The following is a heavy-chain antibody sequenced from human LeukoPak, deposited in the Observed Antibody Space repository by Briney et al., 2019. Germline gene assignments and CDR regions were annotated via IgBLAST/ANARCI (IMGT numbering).Heavy chain of an antibody. CDR1: LFAPSSSA. J-gene: IGHJ4*02. CDR3: AKFLPTHIVVANYYFDY. D-gene: IGHD2-21*01. Sequence: PRGSLSLSRAASLFAPSSSAMSCVRQARGTGVGCVSAIGGSGGSTSSADSVKCRFTITRDNSKNTLYLQMNSLSADDTDVYYCAKFLPTHIVVANYYFDYWGQGTMVTVSS. V-gene: IGHV3-23*01. CDR2: IGGSGGST.